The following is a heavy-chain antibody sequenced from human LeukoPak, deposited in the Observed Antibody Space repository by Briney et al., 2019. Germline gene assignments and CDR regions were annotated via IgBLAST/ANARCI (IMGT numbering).Heavy chain of an antibody. Sequence: SETLSLTCAVSGGSISSSNWWSWIRQPPGKGLEWIGEINHSGSTNYNPSLKSRVTISVDTSKNQFSLKLSSVTAADTAVYYCACPYFDYWGQGTLVTVSS. CDR1: GGSISSSNW. CDR2: INHSGST. J-gene: IGHJ4*02. V-gene: IGHV4-4*02. CDR3: ACPYFDY.